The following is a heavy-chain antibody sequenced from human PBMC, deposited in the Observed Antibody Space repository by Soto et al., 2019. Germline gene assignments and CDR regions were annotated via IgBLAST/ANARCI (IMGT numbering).Heavy chain of an antibody. CDR1: GGTFSSYT. Sequence: SVKVSCKASGGTFSSYTISWVRQAPGQGLEWMGRIIPILGIANYAQKFQGRVTITADKSTSTAYMELSSLRSEDTAVYYCARGAEYSSSSLGYWGQGTLVTVSS. CDR2: IIPILGIA. D-gene: IGHD6-6*01. CDR3: ARGAEYSSSSLGY. V-gene: IGHV1-69*02. J-gene: IGHJ4*02.